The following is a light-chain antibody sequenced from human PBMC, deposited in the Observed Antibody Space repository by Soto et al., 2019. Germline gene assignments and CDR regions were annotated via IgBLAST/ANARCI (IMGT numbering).Light chain of an antibody. CDR1: QGIGNA. CDR2: DAS. CDR3: QQFNSFPLT. V-gene: IGKV1-13*02. J-gene: IGKJ4*01. Sequence: AIQLTQSPSSLSASVGDRVTITCRASQGIGNALAWYHQKPGKAPKLLIYDASSLDSGVPSRFSGSGSGTDFTLTISSLQPEDFATYYCQQFNSFPLTFGGGTKVEIK.